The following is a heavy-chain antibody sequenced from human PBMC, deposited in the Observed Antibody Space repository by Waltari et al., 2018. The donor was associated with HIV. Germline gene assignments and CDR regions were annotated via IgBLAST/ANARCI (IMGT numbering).Heavy chain of an antibody. CDR2: ISGSGGST. CDR3: AKFGLYYYGSPRPFDY. V-gene: IGHV3-23*01. D-gene: IGHD3-10*01. CDR1: GFTFSSYA. Sequence: EVQLLESGGGLVQPGGSLRLSCAASGFTFSSYAMSWVRQAPGKGLEWVSAISGSGGSTYYADSVKGRFTISRDNSKNTLYLQMNSLRAEDTAVYYCAKFGLYYYGSPRPFDYWGQGTLVTVSS. J-gene: IGHJ4*02.